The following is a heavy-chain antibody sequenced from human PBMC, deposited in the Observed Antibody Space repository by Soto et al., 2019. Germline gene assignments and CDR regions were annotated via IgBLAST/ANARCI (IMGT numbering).Heavy chain of an antibody. V-gene: IGHV4-39*01. CDR2: IYYSGST. CDR1: GGSISSSSYY. D-gene: IGHD3-10*01. CDR3: ARPSGYGSGSSNWFDP. J-gene: IGHJ5*02. Sequence: QLQLQESGPGLVKPSETLSLTCTVSGGSISSSSYYWGWIRQPPGKGLEWIGSIYYSGSTYYNPSLTSRVTISVDTSKNQFSLQLSSVTAADTAVYYCARPSGYGSGSSNWFDPWGQGTLVTVSS.